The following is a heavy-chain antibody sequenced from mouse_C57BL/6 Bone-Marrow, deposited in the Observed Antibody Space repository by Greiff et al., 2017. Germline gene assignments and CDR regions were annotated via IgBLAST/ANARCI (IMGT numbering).Heavy chain of an antibody. V-gene: IGHV1-15*01. Sequence: VKLQESGAELVRPGASVTLSCKASGYTFTDYEMHWVKQTPVHGLEWIGAIDPETGGTAYNQKFKGKAILTADKSSSTAYMELRSLSSEDSAVYYWTRGIYYGSSPDYWGQGTTLTVSS. CDR3: TRGIYYGSSPDY. J-gene: IGHJ2*01. CDR2: IDPETGGT. D-gene: IGHD1-1*01. CDR1: GYTFTDYE.